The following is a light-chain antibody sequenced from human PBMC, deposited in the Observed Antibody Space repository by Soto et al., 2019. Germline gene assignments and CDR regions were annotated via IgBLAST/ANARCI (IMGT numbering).Light chain of an antibody. CDR2: DAS. Sequence: EVVLTQSPGTLSLSPGERATLSCRASQSVSSSYLAWYQQKPGQAPRLLIYDASNRVTGIPDRFRGSGSGTDFTLTISRLVPEDFAVYYCQQYGSSVPNTFGQGTMLEIK. CDR3: QQYGSSVPNT. J-gene: IGKJ2*01. V-gene: IGKV3-20*01. CDR1: QSVSSSY.